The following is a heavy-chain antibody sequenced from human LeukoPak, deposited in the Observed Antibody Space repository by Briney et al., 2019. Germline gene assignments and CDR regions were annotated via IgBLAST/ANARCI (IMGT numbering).Heavy chain of an antibody. D-gene: IGHD1-20*01. CDR1: GFTFSTYA. CDR3: AEAASGNWNDVSDY. CDR2: ISGRGVSP. V-gene: IGHV3-23*01. Sequence: PRGSLRLSCAASGFTFSTYAMSWVRQAPGKGLEWVSAISGRGVSPSYADSVRGRFTISRDNSKNTLYLQMNSLRAEDTAVYYCAEAASGNWNDVSDYWGQGTLVTVSS. J-gene: IGHJ4*02.